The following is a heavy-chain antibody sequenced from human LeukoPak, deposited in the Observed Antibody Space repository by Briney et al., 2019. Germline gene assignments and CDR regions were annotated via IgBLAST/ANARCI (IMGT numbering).Heavy chain of an antibody. Sequence: PGGSLRLSCAASGFTFSSYGMHWVRQAPGKGLEWVAVIWYGGSNKYYADSVKGRFTISRDNSKNTLYLQMNSLRAEDTAVYYCARKDYGGTTFDYWGQGTLVTVSS. CDR1: GFTFSSYG. D-gene: IGHD4-23*01. J-gene: IGHJ4*02. V-gene: IGHV3-33*01. CDR3: ARKDYGGTTFDY. CDR2: IWYGGSNK.